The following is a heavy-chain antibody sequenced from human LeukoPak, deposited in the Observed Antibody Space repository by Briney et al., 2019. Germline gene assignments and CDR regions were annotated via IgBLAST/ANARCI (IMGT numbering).Heavy chain of an antibody. J-gene: IGHJ4*02. CDR3: ARGATTADY. Sequence: GSLRLSCAASGFTFKNYAMSWIRQPPGKGLEWIGEINHSGSTNYNPSLKSRVTISVDTSKNQFSLKLSSVTAADTAVYYCARGATTADYRGQGTLVTVSS. D-gene: IGHD4-17*01. V-gene: IGHV4-34*01. CDR1: GFTFKNYA. CDR2: INHSGST.